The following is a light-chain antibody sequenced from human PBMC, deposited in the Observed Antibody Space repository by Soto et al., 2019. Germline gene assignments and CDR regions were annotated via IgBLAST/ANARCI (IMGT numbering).Light chain of an antibody. CDR1: SGSVSTNYY. Sequence: QTVVTQEPSFSVSPGGTVTLTCGLSSGSVSTNYYPSWFHQTPGQTPRPLIFNTNPRSSGVPDRFSGSILGNKAALTITGAQADDESASYCVLYMCSGVWVFGGGTKLTVL. V-gene: IGLV8-61*01. J-gene: IGLJ3*02. CDR3: VLYMCSGVWV. CDR2: NTN.